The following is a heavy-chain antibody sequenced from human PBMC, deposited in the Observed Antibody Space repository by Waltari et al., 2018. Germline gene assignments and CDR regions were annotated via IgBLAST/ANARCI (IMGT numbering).Heavy chain of an antibody. V-gene: IGHV3-74*01. D-gene: IGHD5-12*01. CDR3: XRAGYSNWDFDX. CDR1: GFPFSTNG. CDR2: IXTDGKXT. Sequence: EXXLVEXGGXLVXPGGSLRLSXVASGFPFSTNGMHWVRQAPGKGLVXVSHIXTDGKXTNYAGSVMAXFTISRDNAKKTLYLQMXSLRAEDTXVXYCXRAGYSNWDFDXWGQGALVTVSS. J-gene: IGHJ4*02.